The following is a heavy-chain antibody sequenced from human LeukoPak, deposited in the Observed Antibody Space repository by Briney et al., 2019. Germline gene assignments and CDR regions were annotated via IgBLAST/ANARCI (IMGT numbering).Heavy chain of an antibody. CDR3: ARGYCSRTSCEDFDY. CDR2: ISSSSSYI. Sequence: PGGSLRLSCAASGFTFSSYSMNWVRQAPGKGLEWVSSISSSSSYIYCADSVKGRFTISRDNAKNSLYLQMNSLRAEDTAVFYCARGYCSRTSCEDFDYWGQGTLVTVSS. V-gene: IGHV3-21*01. CDR1: GFTFSSYS. D-gene: IGHD2-2*01. J-gene: IGHJ4*02.